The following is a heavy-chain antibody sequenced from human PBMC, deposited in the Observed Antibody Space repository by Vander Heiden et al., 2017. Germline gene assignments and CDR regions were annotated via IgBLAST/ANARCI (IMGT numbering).Heavy chain of an antibody. D-gene: IGHD2-15*01. CDR1: GSTFTACY. CDR2: INPNSGGT. CDR3: ARGGVVVVAATRGRHNWFDP. Sequence: QVQLVQSGAEVKKPGPSVKVSCTASGSTFTACYLPGVRQAPGQGLEWMGWINPNSGGTNYAQKFQGRVTMTRDTSISTAYMELSRLRSDDTAVYYFARGGVVVVAATRGRHNWFDPWGQGTLVTVSS. J-gene: IGHJ5*02. V-gene: IGHV1-2*02.